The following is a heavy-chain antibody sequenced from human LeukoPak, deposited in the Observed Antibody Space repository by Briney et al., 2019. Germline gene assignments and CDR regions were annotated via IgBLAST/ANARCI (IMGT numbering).Heavy chain of an antibody. Sequence: SETLSLTCTVSGGSISSYYWSWIRQPPGKGLEWIGYIYYSGSTNYNPSLKSRVTISVDTSKNQFSLKLSSVTAADTAVYYCARDTRDGSGSYLPWTRYYYYYMDVWGKGTTVTVSS. CDR3: ARDTRDGSGSYLPWTRYYYYYMDV. CDR2: IYYSGST. V-gene: IGHV4-59*01. D-gene: IGHD3-10*01. J-gene: IGHJ6*03. CDR1: GGSISSYY.